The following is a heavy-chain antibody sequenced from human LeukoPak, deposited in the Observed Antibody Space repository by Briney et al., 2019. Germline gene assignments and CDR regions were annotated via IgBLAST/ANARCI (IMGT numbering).Heavy chain of an antibody. CDR1: GGSISSYF. CDR2: IYYSGST. CDR3: ARRDVVVVAATYYYYYTDG. V-gene: IGHV4-59*08. J-gene: IGHJ6*03. Sequence: SETLSLTSAVSGGSISSYFWSWSRQPPGKGLEWIGYIYYSGSTNYNPSLKSRVTISVDTSKNQFSLKLSSVTAADTAVYYCARRDVVVVAATYYYYYTDGWRKGTTVTVSS. D-gene: IGHD2-15*01.